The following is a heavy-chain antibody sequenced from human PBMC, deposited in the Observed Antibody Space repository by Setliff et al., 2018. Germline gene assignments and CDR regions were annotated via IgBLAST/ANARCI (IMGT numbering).Heavy chain of an antibody. Sequence: ASVKVSCKVPGYTLTELSMHWVRQAPGKGLEWMGGFDPEDGETIYAQKFQGRVTMTEDTSTDTAYMELSSLRSEDTAVYYCATLAFTYYYDSSGYYPHDYWGQGTLVTVSS. D-gene: IGHD3-22*01. J-gene: IGHJ4*02. CDR1: GYTLTELS. V-gene: IGHV1-24*01. CDR3: ATLAFTYYYDSSGYYPHDY. CDR2: FDPEDGET.